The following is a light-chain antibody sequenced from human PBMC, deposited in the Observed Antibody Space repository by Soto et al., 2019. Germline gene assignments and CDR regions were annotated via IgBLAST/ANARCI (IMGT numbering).Light chain of an antibody. CDR3: QQHDSSPWT. V-gene: IGKV3-20*01. CDR1: QSISSSY. CDR2: AAS. J-gene: IGKJ1*01. Sequence: EIVLTQSPGTLSLSPGDRATLSCRASQSISSSYLALAWYQQKPGQPPRLLIYAASSRATGIPDRFNGSGSATYFTRTISRLEPEDFAVYYCQQHDSSPWTFGQGTKVEIK.